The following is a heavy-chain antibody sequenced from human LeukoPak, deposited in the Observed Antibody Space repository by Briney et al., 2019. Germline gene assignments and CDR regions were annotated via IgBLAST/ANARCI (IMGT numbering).Heavy chain of an antibody. D-gene: IGHD5-24*01. CDR2: IYTSGST. Sequence: SETLSLTCTVSGGSISSYYWCWIRQPPGKGLEWIGYIYTSGSTNYNPSLKSRVTISVDTSKNQFSLKLSSVTAADTAVYYCARQDGYTIDYWGQGTLVTVSS. J-gene: IGHJ4*02. CDR3: ARQDGYTIDY. V-gene: IGHV4-4*09. CDR1: GGSISSYY.